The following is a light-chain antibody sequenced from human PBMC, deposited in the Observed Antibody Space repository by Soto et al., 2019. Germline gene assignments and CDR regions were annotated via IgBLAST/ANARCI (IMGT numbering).Light chain of an antibody. CDR2: EVS. V-gene: IGLV2-14*01. CDR1: SSDVGGYNY. Sequence: QSALTQPASVSGSPGQSITISCTGTSSDVGGYNYVSWYQLHPGKAPKLIIYEVSHRPSGASNHFSGYKSGNTASLTISGLQAEDEADYYCRSYSSTSTPCGFGTGTKVTVL. CDR3: RSYSSTSTPCG. J-gene: IGLJ1*01.